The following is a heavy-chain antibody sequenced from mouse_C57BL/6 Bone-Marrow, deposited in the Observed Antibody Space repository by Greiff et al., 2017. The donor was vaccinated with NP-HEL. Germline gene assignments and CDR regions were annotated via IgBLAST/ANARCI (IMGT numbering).Heavy chain of an antibody. CDR2: INPNYGTT. V-gene: IGHV1-39*01. Sequence: EVKLQESGPELVKPGASVKISCKASGYSFTDYNMNWVKQSNGKSLEWIGVINPNYGTTSYNQKFKGKATLTVDQSSSTAYMQLNSLTSEDSAVYYCARAVYYGSSPWYFDVWGTGTTVTVSS. CDR3: ARAVYYGSSPWYFDV. CDR1: GYSFTDYN. D-gene: IGHD1-1*01. J-gene: IGHJ1*03.